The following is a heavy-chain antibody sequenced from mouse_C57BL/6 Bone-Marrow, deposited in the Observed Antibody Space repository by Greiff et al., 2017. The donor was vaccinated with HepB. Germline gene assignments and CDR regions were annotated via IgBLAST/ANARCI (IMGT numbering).Heavy chain of an antibody. V-gene: IGHV1-80*01. J-gene: IGHJ4*01. CDR1: GYAFSSYW. D-gene: IGHD2-3*01. CDR3: ARDGYYVNYAMDY. Sequence: QVQLQQSGAELVKPGASVKISCKASGYAFSSYWMNWVKQRPGKGLEWIGQIYPGDGDTNYNGKFKGKATLTADQSSSTAYMQLSSLTSEDSAVYFCARDGYYVNYAMDYWGQGTSVTVSS. CDR2: IYPGDGDT.